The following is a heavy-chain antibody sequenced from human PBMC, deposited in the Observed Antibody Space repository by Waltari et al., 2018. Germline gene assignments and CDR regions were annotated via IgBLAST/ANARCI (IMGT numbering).Heavy chain of an antibody. J-gene: IGHJ3*02. CDR2: IYTSGST. CDR1: GGPLSSYY. CDR3: SRDGLGAFDI. Sequence: QVQLQESGPGLVKPSETLSLTCTVSGGPLSSYYWIWIRQPAGTGLEWIGRIYTSGSTNYNRSLKSRGTMSVDTSKNQFSLKLSSVTAADTAVYYCSRDGLGAFDIWGQGTMVTVSS. D-gene: IGHD3-9*01. V-gene: IGHV4-4*07.